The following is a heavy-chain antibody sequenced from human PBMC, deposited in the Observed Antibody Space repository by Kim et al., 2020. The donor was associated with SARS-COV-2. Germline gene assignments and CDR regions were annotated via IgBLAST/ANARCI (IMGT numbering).Heavy chain of an antibody. D-gene: IGHD3-3*01. V-gene: IGHV1-3*01. CDR2: INAGNGNT. J-gene: IGHJ6*02. CDR3: ARVASHTIFGVVIKFYYYGMDV. Sequence: ASVKVSCKASGYTFTSYAMHWVRQAPGQRLEWMGWINAGNGNTKYSQKFQGRVTITRDTSASTAYMELSSLRSEDTAVYYCARVASHTIFGVVIKFYYYGMDVWGQGTTVTVSS. CDR1: GYTFTSYA.